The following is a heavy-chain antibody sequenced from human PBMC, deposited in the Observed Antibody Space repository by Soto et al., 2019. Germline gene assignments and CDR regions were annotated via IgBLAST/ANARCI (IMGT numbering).Heavy chain of an antibody. D-gene: IGHD6-19*01. CDR2: ISWSSGSI. CDR1: GFTFDDYA. CDR3: ARDGKQWLVEYFQH. V-gene: IGHV3-9*01. Sequence: GGSLRLSCAASGFTFDDYAMHWVRQAPGKGLEWVSGISWSSGSIGYADSVKGRFTISRDNAKNSLYLQMNSLRDEDTAVYYCARDGKQWLVEYFQHWGQGTLVTVSS. J-gene: IGHJ1*01.